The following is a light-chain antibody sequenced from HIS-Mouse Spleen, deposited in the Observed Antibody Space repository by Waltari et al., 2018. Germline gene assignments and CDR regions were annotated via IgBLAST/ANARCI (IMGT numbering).Light chain of an antibody. J-gene: IGLJ2*01. V-gene: IGLV3-19*01. Sequence: SSELTQDPAVSVALGQTVRITCQGDSLRSYYASWYQQKPGQAPVLVIYGKNNRPSGRPDRFSGSSSGNPASLTITGAQAEDEADYYCNSRDSSGNHVVFGGGTKLTVL. CDR3: NSRDSSGNHVV. CDR2: GKN. CDR1: SLRSYY.